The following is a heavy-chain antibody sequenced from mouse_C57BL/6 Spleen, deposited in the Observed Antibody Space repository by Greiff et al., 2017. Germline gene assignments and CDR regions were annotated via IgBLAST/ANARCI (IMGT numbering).Heavy chain of an antibody. D-gene: IGHD2-2*01. V-gene: IGHV14-3*01. CDR2: IDPATGNT. J-gene: IGHJ3*01. Sequence: VQLQQSVAELVRPGASVKLSCTASGFTITNTYMHWVKQTPEQGLEWIGRIDPATGNTNYAPKFPGTATITADTSSNTPYLQLSILTSEDTPIFYSASRYGYDFAYWGQGTLVTVSA. CDR1: GFTITNTY. CDR3: ASRYGYDFAY.